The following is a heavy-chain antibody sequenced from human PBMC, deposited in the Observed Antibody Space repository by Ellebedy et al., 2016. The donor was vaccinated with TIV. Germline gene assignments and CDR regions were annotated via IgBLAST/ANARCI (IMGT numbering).Heavy chain of an antibody. CDR2: ISYDGSNK. CDR1: GFTFSSYG. V-gene: IGHV3-30*18. J-gene: IGHJ4*02. Sequence: PGGSLRLSCAASGFTFSSYGMHWVRQAPGKGLEWVAVISYDGSNKYYADSVKGRFTISRDNSKNTLYLQMNSLRAEDTAVYYCAKGARRAVAGEFDYWGQGTLVTVSS. D-gene: IGHD6-19*01. CDR3: AKGARRAVAGEFDY.